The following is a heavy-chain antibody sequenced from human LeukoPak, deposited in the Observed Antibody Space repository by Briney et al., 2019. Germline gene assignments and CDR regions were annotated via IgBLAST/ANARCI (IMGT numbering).Heavy chain of an antibody. D-gene: IGHD2-2*01. J-gene: IGHJ3*02. Sequence: PGGSVRLLCAACGFPLNSYDIHWLRGAPDKALEWVADILYGESNKYYADSVKGRFTISRDNSKNTLYLQMNSLRAEDTAVYYCASHLDIVVVPAANGPFAFDIWGQGTMVTVSS. CDR1: GFPLNSYD. V-gene: IGHV3-30-3*01. CDR2: ILYGESNK. CDR3: ASHLDIVVVPAANGPFAFDI.